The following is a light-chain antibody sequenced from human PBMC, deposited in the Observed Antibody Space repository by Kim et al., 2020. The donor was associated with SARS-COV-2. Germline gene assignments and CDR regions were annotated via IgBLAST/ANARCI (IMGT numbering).Light chain of an antibody. Sequence: QSALTQPASVSGSPGQSITISCTGTGSNIGGYNYVSWYQHHPGKAPQLIIYDVSERPSGVSDRFSGSKSGNTASLTVSGLQAEDEADYHCTSSTSSGTWVFGGGTQLTVL. J-gene: IGLJ3*02. CDR3: TSSTSSGTWV. V-gene: IGLV2-14*03. CDR1: GSNIGGYNY. CDR2: DVS.